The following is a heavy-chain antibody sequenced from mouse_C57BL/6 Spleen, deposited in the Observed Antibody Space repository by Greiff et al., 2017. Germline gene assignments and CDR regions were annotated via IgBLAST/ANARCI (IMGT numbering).Heavy chain of an antibody. CDR3: ARSFYYYGSIFFDY. CDR1: GYTFTSYW. J-gene: IGHJ2*01. D-gene: IGHD1-1*01. Sequence: QVQLQQSGAELVKPGASVKLSCKASGYTFTSYWMHWVKQRPGQGLEWIGMIHPNSGSTNYNEKFKSKDTLTVDKSSSTAYMQLSSLTSEDSAVYYCARSFYYYGSIFFDYWGQGTTLTVSS. V-gene: IGHV1-64*01. CDR2: IHPNSGST.